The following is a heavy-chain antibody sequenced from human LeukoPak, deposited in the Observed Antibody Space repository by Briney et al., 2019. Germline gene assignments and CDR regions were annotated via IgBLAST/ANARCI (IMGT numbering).Heavy chain of an antibody. CDR1: GFTFSSYS. J-gene: IGHJ1*01. Sequence: GGSLRVSCAASGFTFSSYSMNWVRQAPGKGLEWVSSISSTSNYIYYADSMTGRFTISRDNAKNSLYLQMNSLRAEDTAVYYCARDVAVAGRYFQHWGQGTLVTVSS. CDR3: ARDVAVAGRYFQH. V-gene: IGHV3-21*01. CDR2: ISSTSNYI. D-gene: IGHD6-19*01.